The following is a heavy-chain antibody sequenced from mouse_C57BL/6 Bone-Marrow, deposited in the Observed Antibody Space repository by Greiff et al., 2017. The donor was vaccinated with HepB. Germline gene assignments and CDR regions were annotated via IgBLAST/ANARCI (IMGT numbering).Heavy chain of an antibody. CDR3: AREEGLTGTDFDY. CDR2: ISYDGSN. J-gene: IGHJ2*01. V-gene: IGHV3-6*01. CDR1: GYSITSGYY. Sequence: EVQVVESGPGLVKPSQSLSLTCSVTGYSITSGYYWNWIRQFPGNKLEWMGYISYDGSNNYNPSLKNRISFTRDTSKNQFFLKLNSVTTEDTATYYCAREEGLTGTDFDYWGQGTTLTVSS. D-gene: IGHD4-1*01.